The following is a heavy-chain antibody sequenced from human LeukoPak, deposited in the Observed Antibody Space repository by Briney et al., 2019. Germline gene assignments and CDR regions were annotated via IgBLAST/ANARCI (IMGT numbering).Heavy chain of an antibody. Sequence: KASETLSLTCIVSGGSISSITSLTYYWNWIRQSPGTGLEWIGSVHYSGSTYYNPSLKSRVTISADTSKNQFSLKLSSVTAADTAVYYCARTRVGATNFDYWGQGTLVTVSS. D-gene: IGHD1-26*01. CDR3: ARTRVGATNFDY. J-gene: IGHJ4*02. CDR2: VHYSGST. CDR1: GGSISSITSLTYY. V-gene: IGHV4-39*07.